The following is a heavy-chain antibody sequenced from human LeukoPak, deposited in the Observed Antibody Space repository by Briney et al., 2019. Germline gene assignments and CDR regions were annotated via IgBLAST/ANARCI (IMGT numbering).Heavy chain of an antibody. CDR2: INPSGSS. CDR3: VRGSRVYCGGACYYY. D-gene: IGHD2-21*02. J-gene: IGHJ4*02. V-gene: IGHV4-34*01. CDR1: GGSFSGYY. Sequence: PSETLSLTCTVFGGSFSGYYWSWIRQPPDKVLEWIGEINPSGSSNYNPSLKTRVTISTDTSKNHFSLNLNSVTAAYTGVYYCVRGSRVYCGGACYYYWGQGTLVTVSS.